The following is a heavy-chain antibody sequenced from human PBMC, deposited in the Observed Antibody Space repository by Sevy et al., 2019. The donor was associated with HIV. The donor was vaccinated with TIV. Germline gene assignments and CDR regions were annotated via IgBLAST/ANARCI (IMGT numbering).Heavy chain of an antibody. CDR2: ITHSGNT. D-gene: IGHD3-16*02. Sequence: SETLSLTCAVYGGSFSGYYWSWIRQPPGQGLEWIGEITHSGNTNYNPSLKSRVTISIDTSKNQFSLKLSSVTAADTAGVYCAGGRYRDYLWGSYRPTYFDSWGQGALVTVSS. V-gene: IGHV4-34*01. CDR3: AGGRYRDYLWGSYRPTYFDS. J-gene: IGHJ4*02. CDR1: GGSFSGYY.